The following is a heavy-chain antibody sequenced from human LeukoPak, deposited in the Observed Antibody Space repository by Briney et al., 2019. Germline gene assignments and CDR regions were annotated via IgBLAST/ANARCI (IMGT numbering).Heavy chain of an antibody. CDR1: GGSISSGGYS. D-gene: IGHD5-12*01. V-gene: IGHV4-30-2*01. J-gene: IGHJ6*02. CDR2: IYHSGST. CDR3: ARESARHSGYDWHYYYGMDV. Sequence: SETLSLTCTVSGGSISSGGYSWSWIRQPPGKGLEWIGYIYHSGSTYYNPSLKSRVTISVDRSKNQFSLKLSSVTAADTAVYYCARESARHSGYDWHYYYGMDVWGQGTTVTVSS.